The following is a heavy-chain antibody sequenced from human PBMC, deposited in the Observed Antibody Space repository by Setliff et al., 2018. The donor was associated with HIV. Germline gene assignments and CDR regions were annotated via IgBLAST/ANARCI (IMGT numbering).Heavy chain of an antibody. D-gene: IGHD6-13*01. J-gene: IGHJ3*01. CDR1: GGSISSYY. CDR3: ARHWYSSSWYHVFDV. V-gene: IGHV4-59*01. Sequence: SETLSLTCTVSGGSISSYYWSWIRQPPGKGLEWIGYIYYSGSTNYNPSLRSRVTISVDTSKNQFSLKLNSVTAADTAVYYCARHWYSSSWYHVFDVWGQGTMVTVSS. CDR2: IYYSGST.